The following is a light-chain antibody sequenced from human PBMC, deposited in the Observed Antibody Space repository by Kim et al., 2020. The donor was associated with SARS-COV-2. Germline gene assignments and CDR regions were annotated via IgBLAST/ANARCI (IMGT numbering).Light chain of an antibody. CDR2: GAL. V-gene: IGKV1-39*01. J-gene: IGKJ4*01. Sequence: DIQVTQSPSSLSASVGARVTITCRASQSIDNYLNWYQQKPGKAPTLLIYGALNSQSGAPSRFRGSGSGTDFTLTISSLQPEDFATYYCQQSYTTPLTFGGGTKLEI. CDR1: QSIDNY. CDR3: QQSYTTPLT.